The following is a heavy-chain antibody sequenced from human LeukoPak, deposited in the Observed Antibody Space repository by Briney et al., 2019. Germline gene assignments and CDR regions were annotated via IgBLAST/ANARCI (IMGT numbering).Heavy chain of an antibody. CDR1: GGSVSSGSYY. V-gene: IGHV4-61*01. J-gene: IGHJ4*02. Sequence: SETLSLTCTVSGGSVSSGSYYWSWIRQPPGKGLEWIGYIYYSGSTSYNPSLKSRVTISVDTSKNQFSLKLSSVTAADTAVYYCARACSGGSCYSYTFDYWGQGTLVTVSS. D-gene: IGHD2-15*01. CDR3: ARACSGGSCYSYTFDY. CDR2: IYYSGST.